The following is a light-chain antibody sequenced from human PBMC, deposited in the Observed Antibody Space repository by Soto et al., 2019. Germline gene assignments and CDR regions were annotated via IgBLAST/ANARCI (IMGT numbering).Light chain of an antibody. Sequence: DIHMTHPTCTRSASVGDIVTITCRPSQNIDICLAWFQPRPGHAPEGLIYSASNRDTGITARFSGSGYAKDFNITISSLEAEDFAVYECQQRSNWLTFGGGTKVDIK. CDR3: QQRSNWLT. CDR2: SAS. V-gene: IGKV1-5*01. CDR1: QNIDIC. J-gene: IGKJ4*01.